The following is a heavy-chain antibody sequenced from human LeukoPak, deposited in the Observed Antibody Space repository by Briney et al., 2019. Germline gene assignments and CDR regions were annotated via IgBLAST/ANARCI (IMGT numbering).Heavy chain of an antibody. D-gene: IGHD5-18*01. CDR3: AAEGYARGVFDY. Sequence: NASETLSLTCTVSGGSISSYYWSWIRQPPGKGLEWIGYIYYSGSTNYNPSLKSRVTISVDTSKNQFSLKLSSATAADTAVYYCAAEGYARGVFDYWGQGTLVTVSS. CDR2: IYYSGST. CDR1: GGSISSYY. J-gene: IGHJ4*02. V-gene: IGHV4-59*01.